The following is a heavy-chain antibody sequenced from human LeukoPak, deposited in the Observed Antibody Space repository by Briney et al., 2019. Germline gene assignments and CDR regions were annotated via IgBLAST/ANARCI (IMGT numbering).Heavy chain of an antibody. CDR2: IWYDASGQ. J-gene: IGHJ4*02. CDR3: ARDSLYDDNGYYHYFDY. Sequence: GGSLRLSCAASGFSFSTYGMHWVRQAPGKGLEWVAMIWYDASGQHYADSVKGRFTISRDTSKNTLDLQMNSLRAEDTAVYFCARDSLYDDNGYYHYFDYWGQGTLVTVSS. V-gene: IGHV3-33*01. D-gene: IGHD3-22*01. CDR1: GFSFSTYG.